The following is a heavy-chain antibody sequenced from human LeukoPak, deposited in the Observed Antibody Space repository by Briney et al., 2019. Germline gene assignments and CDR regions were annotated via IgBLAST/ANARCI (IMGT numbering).Heavy chain of an antibody. CDR2: LLSGRTT. J-gene: IGHJ4*02. CDR3: VRHDGRGGATMGALDS. Sequence: PSETLSLTCTVSAGSISSTSHHWGWIRQSPGKGLEWIGSLLSGRTTYYNPSLDSRVTISVVTSKNQFSLQLNSVTAADTAVYYCVRHDGRGGATMGALDSWGQGSLVTVSS. CDR1: AGSISSTSHH. V-gene: IGHV4-39*01. D-gene: IGHD5-12*01.